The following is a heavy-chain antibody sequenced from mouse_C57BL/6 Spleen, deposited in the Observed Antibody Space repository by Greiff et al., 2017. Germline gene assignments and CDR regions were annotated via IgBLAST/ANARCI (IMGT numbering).Heavy chain of an antibody. CDR3: ARSYSNYVNYFDY. D-gene: IGHD2-5*01. V-gene: IGHV1-76*01. J-gene: IGHJ2*01. CDR1: GYTFTDYY. Sequence: VQLQQSGAELVRPGASVKLSCKASGYTFTDYYINWVKQRPGQGLEWIARIYPGSGNTYYNEKFKGKATLTAEKSSSTAYMQLSSLTSEDSAVYVCARSYSNYVNYFDYWGQGTTLTVSS. CDR2: IYPGSGNT.